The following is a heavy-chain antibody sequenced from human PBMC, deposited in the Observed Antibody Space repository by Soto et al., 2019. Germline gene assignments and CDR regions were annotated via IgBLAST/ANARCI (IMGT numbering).Heavy chain of an antibody. J-gene: IGHJ4*02. CDR1: GYTFTSYG. D-gene: IGHD1-1*01. CDR3: ARRRYGDY. Sequence: QVHLVQSGAEVKKPGASVKVYCKASGYTFTSYGITWVRQAPGQGLEWMGWISAHNGNTDYAQKLQGRVIVTRETSTSTAYMELRSLRSDDTAVYYCARRRYGDYWGQGALVTGSS. V-gene: IGHV1-18*01. CDR2: ISAHNGNT.